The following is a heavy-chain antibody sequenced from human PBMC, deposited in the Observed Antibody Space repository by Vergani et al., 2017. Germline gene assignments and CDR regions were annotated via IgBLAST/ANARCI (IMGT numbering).Heavy chain of an antibody. D-gene: IGHD5-24*01. CDR3: GRGSDNYN. V-gene: IGHV3-23*01. CDR2: IKNTGDST. J-gene: IGHJ4*02. CDR1: GFTFCSHA. Sequence: EVQLLQSEGAVVQSGGPVRLSCVDCGFTFCSHAKSWVRQGHGQGLEWVSSIKNTGDSTHYADSVKGRFTISRDNSKNTLYLQMNSLRVEDTAVYYCGRGSDNYNWGQGTLVTVSS.